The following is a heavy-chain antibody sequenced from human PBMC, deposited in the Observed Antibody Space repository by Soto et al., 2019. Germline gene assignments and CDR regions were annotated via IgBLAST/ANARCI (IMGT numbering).Heavy chain of an antibody. V-gene: IGHV3-23*01. CDR1: GFTFSSYA. J-gene: IGHJ3*02. D-gene: IGHD4-17*01. Sequence: EVQLLESGGGLVQPGGSLRLSCAASGFTFSSYAMSWVRQAPGKGLEWVSAISGSGGSTYYADSVKGRFTISRDNSENTLYLQMNSLRAEDTAVYYCAKDLDNDYGDYWGAFDIWGQGTMVTVSS. CDR2: ISGSGGST. CDR3: AKDLDNDYGDYWGAFDI.